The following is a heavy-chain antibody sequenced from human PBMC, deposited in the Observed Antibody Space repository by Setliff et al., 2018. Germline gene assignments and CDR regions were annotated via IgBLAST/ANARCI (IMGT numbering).Heavy chain of an antibody. CDR2: VKQDESEK. V-gene: IGHV3-7*01. CDR3: ATSDWYAAFDP. J-gene: IGHJ5*02. D-gene: IGHD6-19*01. Sequence: PGGSLRLSCAASGFTFTNYWINWVRQAPGKGLEWVANVKQDESEKHYVGSVKGRFTISRDNARNSVYLQMNSLRAEDAAVYYCATSDWYAAFDPWGQGTLVTVSS. CDR1: GFTFTNYW.